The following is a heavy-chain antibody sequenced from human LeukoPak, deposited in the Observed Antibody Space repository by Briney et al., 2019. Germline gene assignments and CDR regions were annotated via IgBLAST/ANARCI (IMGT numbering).Heavy chain of an antibody. CDR2: ISSSSGYI. Sequence: KSGGSLRLSCAASGFTFSSYSMNWVRQAPGKGLEWVSSISSSSGYIYYADSVKGRFTISRDNAKNSLYLQMNSLRAEDTAVYYCARSVLGAVAGYFDYWGQGTLVTVSS. CDR3: ARSVLGAVAGYFDY. CDR1: GFTFSSYS. V-gene: IGHV3-21*01. D-gene: IGHD6-19*01. J-gene: IGHJ4*02.